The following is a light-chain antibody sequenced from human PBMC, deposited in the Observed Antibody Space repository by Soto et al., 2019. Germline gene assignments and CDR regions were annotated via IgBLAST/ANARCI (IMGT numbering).Light chain of an antibody. CDR3: ATWDDSLNGFV. V-gene: IGLV1-44*01. Sequence: QSLLTNPPSASGTPGQRVTISCSGSSSNIGSHTVNWYQHLPGTAPKLLIYSNDQRPSGVPDRFSGSKSGTSASLAISGLQSEDEAEYYCATWDDSLNGFVFGTGTKVTVL. CDR2: SND. CDR1: SSNIGSHT. J-gene: IGLJ1*01.